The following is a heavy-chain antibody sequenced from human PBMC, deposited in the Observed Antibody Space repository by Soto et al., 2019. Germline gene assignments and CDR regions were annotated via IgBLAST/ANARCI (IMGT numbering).Heavy chain of an antibody. V-gene: IGHV3-23*01. Sequence: GGSLRLSCAASGFTFSRYAMSWVRQAPGKGLEWVSAISGSGGSTYYADSVKGRFTISRDNSKNTLYLQMNSLRAEDTAVYYCAKVPAFSSWYYFDYWGQGTLVTVSS. D-gene: IGHD6-13*01. CDR2: ISGSGGST. CDR3: AKVPAFSSWYYFDY. CDR1: GFTFSRYA. J-gene: IGHJ4*02.